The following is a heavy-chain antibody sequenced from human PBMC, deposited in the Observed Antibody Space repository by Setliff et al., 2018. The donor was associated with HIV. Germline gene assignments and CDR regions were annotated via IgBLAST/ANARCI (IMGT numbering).Heavy chain of an antibody. CDR1: GFTFTTSA. J-gene: IGHJ6*03. D-gene: IGHD6-19*01. CDR2: ISGSGDIT. V-gene: IGHV3-23*01. CDR3: AKRGYVSAWYDEPVQFYQHMDV. Sequence: GGSLRLSCAATGFTFTTSAMSWVRQAPGKGLEWVSVISGSGDITKFADSVKGRFTISRDNSKNTLYMQMNNLRAEDTAVYYCAKRGYVSAWYDEPVQFYQHMDVWGKGTTVTVSS.